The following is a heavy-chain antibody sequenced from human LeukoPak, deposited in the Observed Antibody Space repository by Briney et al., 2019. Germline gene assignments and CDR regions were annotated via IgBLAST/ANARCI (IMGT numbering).Heavy chain of an antibody. CDR2: INHSGST. J-gene: IGHJ4*02. V-gene: IGHV4-34*01. CDR1: GDSFSGYY. CDR3: ATNVPGTTYFDP. D-gene: IGHD1-14*01. Sequence: PSETLSLTCAVYGDSFSGYYWTWIRRPPGKGLEWIGEINHSGSTNYNPSLKSRVTISVDTSKNQFSLNLASVTAADTAIYYCATNVPGTTYFDPWGQGTLVTVSS.